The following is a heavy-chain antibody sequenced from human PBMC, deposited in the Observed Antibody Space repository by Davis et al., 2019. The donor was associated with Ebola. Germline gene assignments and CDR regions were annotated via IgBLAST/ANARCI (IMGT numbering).Heavy chain of an antibody. D-gene: IGHD2-2*01. CDR3: AAGDIVVVPAARVAFDI. J-gene: IGHJ3*02. CDR1: GFTFTSSA. CDR2: IVVGSGNT. V-gene: IGHV1-58*02. Sequence: SVKVSCKASGFTFTSSAMQWVRQARGQRLEWIGWIVVGSGNTNYAQKFQERVTITRDMSTSTAYMELSSLRSEDTAVYYCAAGDIVVVPAARVAFDIWGQGTMVTVSS.